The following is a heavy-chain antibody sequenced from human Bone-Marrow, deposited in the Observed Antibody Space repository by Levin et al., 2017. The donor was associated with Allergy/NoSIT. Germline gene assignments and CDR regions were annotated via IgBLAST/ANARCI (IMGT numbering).Heavy chain of an antibody. CDR1: GFMFSSYA. CDR3: ARVFGRGNLLFRGMDV. V-gene: IGHV3-30-3*01. CDR2: ISYDGSNK. Sequence: GESLKISCAASGFMFSSYAMHWVRQAPGKGLEWVAVISYDGSNKNYADSVKGRFTISRDNSKNTLYLQMNSLRAEDTAVYYCARVFGRGNLLFRGMDVWGQGTTVTVSS. D-gene: IGHD1-14*01. J-gene: IGHJ6*02.